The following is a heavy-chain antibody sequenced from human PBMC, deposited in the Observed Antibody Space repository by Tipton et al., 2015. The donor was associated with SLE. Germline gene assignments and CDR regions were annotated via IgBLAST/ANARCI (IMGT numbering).Heavy chain of an antibody. Sequence: SLRLSCAASGFTVSSNYMSWVRQAPGKGLEWVSVIYSGGSTYYADSVKGRFTISRDNSKNTLYLQMNSLRAEDTAVYYCANPPSVAGPNWYFDLWGRGTLVTVSS. D-gene: IGHD6-19*01. J-gene: IGHJ2*01. CDR2: IYSGGST. CDR3: ANPPSVAGPNWYFDL. CDR1: GFTVSSNY. V-gene: IGHV3-53*01.